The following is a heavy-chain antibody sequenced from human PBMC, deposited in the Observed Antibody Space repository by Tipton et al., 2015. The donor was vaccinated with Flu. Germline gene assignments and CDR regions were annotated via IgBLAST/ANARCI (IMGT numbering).Heavy chain of an antibody. D-gene: IGHD3-10*01. V-gene: IGHV3-23*01. Sequence: SLRLSCAASGDTFSSYEMDWVRQAPGRGLECVSSISGTGGSTFYADSVKGRFTISRDNSKNMVHLQMNSLRADDTAVYFCAATVEFWAQGTLVTVSS. CDR1: GDTFSSYE. CDR3: AATVEF. CDR2: ISGTGGST. J-gene: IGHJ4*02.